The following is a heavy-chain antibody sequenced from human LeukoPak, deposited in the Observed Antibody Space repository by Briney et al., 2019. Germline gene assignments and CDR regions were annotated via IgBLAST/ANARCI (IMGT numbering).Heavy chain of an antibody. D-gene: IGHD3-22*01. CDR1: GFTVSSNY. Sequence: GGSLRLSCAASGFTVSSNYMSWVRQAPGKGLEWVSVIYSGGSTYYADSVKGRFTISRDNSKNTLYLQMNSLRAEDTAVYYCARSPNAYYYDSSGYIDYRGQGTLVTVSS. CDR3: ARSPNAYYYDSSGYIDY. J-gene: IGHJ4*02. V-gene: IGHV3-66*02. CDR2: IYSGGST.